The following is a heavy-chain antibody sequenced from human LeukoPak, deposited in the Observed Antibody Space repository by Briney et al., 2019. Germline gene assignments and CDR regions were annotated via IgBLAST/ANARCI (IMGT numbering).Heavy chain of an antibody. CDR3: AKADSSSWYAYLGYFDY. CDR2: ISWNSGSI. D-gene: IGHD6-13*01. J-gene: IGHJ4*02. CDR1: GFTFDDYA. Sequence: GGSLRLSCAASGFTFDDYAMHWVRQAPGKGLEWVSGISWNSGSIGYADPVKGRFTISRDNAKNSLYLQMNSLRAEDTALYYCAKADSSSWYAYLGYFDYWGQGTLVTVSS. V-gene: IGHV3-9*01.